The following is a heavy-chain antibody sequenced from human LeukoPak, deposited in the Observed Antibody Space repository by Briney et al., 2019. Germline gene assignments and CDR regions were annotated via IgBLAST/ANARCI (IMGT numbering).Heavy chain of an antibody. Sequence: SETLSLTCTVSGGSISSYYWSWIRQPPGKGLEWIGYIYYSGSTYYNPSLKSRVTISVDTSKNQFSLKLSSVTAADTAVYYCATATTHYYYYYMDVWGKGTTVTVSS. CDR2: IYYSGST. V-gene: IGHV4-59*06. CDR1: GGSISSYY. J-gene: IGHJ6*03. D-gene: IGHD1-26*01. CDR3: ATATTHYYYYYMDV.